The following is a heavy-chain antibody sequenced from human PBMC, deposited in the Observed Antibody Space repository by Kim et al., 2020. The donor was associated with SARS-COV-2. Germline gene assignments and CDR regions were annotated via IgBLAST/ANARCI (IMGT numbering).Heavy chain of an antibody. V-gene: IGHV1-3*01. Sequence: KYSQKFQGRVTITRDTSASTAYMELSSLRSEDTAVYYCARDPYSSGWYDYWGQGTLVTVSS. D-gene: IGHD6-19*01. J-gene: IGHJ4*02. CDR3: ARDPYSSGWYDY.